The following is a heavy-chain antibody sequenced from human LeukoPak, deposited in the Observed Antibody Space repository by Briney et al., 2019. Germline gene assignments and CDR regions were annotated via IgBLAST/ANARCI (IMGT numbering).Heavy chain of an antibody. CDR3: ARRGDYSSWFDP. CDR1: GGTFSSYA. V-gene: IGHV1-69*13. D-gene: IGHD4-11*01. Sequence: SVKVSCKASGGTFSSYAISWVRQAPGQGLEWMGGIIPIFGTANYAQKFQGRVTITADESTSTAYMELSSLRSEDTAVYYCARRGDYSSWFDPWGQGTLVTVSS. CDR2: IIPIFGTA. J-gene: IGHJ5*02.